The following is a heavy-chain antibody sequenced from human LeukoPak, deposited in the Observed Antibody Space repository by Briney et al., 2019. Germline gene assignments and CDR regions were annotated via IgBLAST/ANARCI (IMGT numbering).Heavy chain of an antibody. CDR1: GGSLSSYY. J-gene: IGHJ4*02. Sequence: PSETLSLTCTVSGGSLSSYYWSWLRQPPGKGLEWIGYIYYSGSTNYNPSLTSRVTISVDTSKNQFSLKLSSVTAADTAVYYCARDRGGSYRPYYFDYWGQGTLVTVSS. CDR3: ARDRGGSYRPYYFDY. V-gene: IGHV4-59*01. CDR2: IYYSGST. D-gene: IGHD1-26*01.